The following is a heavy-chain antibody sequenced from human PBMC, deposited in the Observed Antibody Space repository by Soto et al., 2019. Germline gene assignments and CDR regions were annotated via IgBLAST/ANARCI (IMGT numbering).Heavy chain of an antibody. CDR3: ATDQSWQELVWWFDP. Sequence: GASVKVSCKASGFTFTNSAVQWVRQARGQRLEWIGWIVVGSGNTNYAQKFQERVTITRDMSTSTAYMELSSLRSEDTAVYYCATDQSWQELVWWFDPWG. D-gene: IGHD6-13*01. V-gene: IGHV1-58*01. CDR1: GFTFTNSA. CDR2: IVVGSGNT. J-gene: IGHJ5*02.